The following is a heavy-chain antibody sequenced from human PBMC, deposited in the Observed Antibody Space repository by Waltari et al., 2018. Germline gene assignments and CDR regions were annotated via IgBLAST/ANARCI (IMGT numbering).Heavy chain of an antibody. D-gene: IGHD1-20*01. Sequence: EVQLLESGGDLVQPGGSLRLSCEASGLTFGNFPINWVRLAPGTGLEWVSAITVGDDAHYADSLRGRFTISRDSSKDTVHLQMNGLRVEDTAIYYCATPFYNWDDPLHSWGQGTPVTVSS. V-gene: IGHV3-23*01. CDR1: GLTFGNFP. J-gene: IGHJ4*02. CDR2: ITVGDDA. CDR3: ATPFYNWDDPLHS.